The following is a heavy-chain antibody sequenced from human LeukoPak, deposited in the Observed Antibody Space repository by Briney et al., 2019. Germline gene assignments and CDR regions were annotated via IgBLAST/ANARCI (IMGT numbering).Heavy chain of an antibody. CDR2: IKPDGSGK. CDR1: GFTFSNYW. D-gene: IGHD3-10*01. V-gene: IGHV3-7*04. J-gene: IGHJ4*02. CDR3: ARDYYSTFDY. Sequence: GGSLRLSCAASGFTFSNYWMAWVRQAPGKGLECVANIKPDGSGKYYVDSVEGRFTISRDNAKNSLFLQMNSLRAEDTAVYYCARDYYSTFDYWGLGTLVTVSS.